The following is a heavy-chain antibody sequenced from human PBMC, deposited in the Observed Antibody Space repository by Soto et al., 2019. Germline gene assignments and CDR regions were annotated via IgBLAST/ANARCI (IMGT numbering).Heavy chain of an antibody. CDR3: AKDRRYSGTYMDGFYHHGMDV. CDR2: VSYDGRNK. J-gene: IGHJ6*02. D-gene: IGHD1-26*01. CDR1: GFTFSNYG. V-gene: IGHV3-30*18. Sequence: QVQLVESGGGVVQPGRSLRLSCAASGFTFSNYGMQWVRLAPGKGLERVAVVSYDGRNKYYADSVKGRFTISRDNSRNTLYVQMNSLRSEDTALYYCAKDRRYSGTYMDGFYHHGMDVWGQGTTVAVSS.